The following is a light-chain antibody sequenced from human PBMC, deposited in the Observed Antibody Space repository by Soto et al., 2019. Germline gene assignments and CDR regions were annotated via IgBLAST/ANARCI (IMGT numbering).Light chain of an antibody. CDR1: QSISSW. CDR3: QQYNSYL. Sequence: DIQMTQSPSTLSASVGDRVTITCRASQSISSWLAWYQQKPGKAPKLLIYDASSLESGVPSRFSGSGSGTEFTLTISSLQPDDFAAYYCQQYNSYLFGQGTKLEIK. J-gene: IGKJ2*01. CDR2: DAS. V-gene: IGKV1-5*01.